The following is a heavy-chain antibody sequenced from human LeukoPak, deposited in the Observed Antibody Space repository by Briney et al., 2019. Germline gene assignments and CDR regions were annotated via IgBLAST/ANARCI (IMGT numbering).Heavy chain of an antibody. CDR1: GGSISSGSYY. CDR2: IYTSGST. J-gene: IGHJ4*02. CDR3: ARYSYGLYYFDY. Sequence: SQTLSLTCTVSGGSISSGSYYWSWIRQPAGKGLEWIGRIYTSGSTNYNPSLKSRVTISVDTSKDQFSLKLSSVTAADTAVYYCARYSYGLYYFDYWGQGTLVTVSS. D-gene: IGHD5-18*01. V-gene: IGHV4-61*02.